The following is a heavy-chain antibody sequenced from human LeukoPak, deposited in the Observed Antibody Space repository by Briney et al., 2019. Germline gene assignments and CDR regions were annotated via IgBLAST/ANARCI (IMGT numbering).Heavy chain of an antibody. Sequence: GGSLRLSCAASGFTFRNYWLHWVRQAPGKGLVWVSRVNGDEGSSSYADSVKGRFTISRDNSKNTLYLQMNSLRAEDTAVYYCAKVDYYGSGSYPYFDYWGQGTLVTVSS. J-gene: IGHJ4*02. CDR3: AKVDYYGSGSYPYFDY. CDR2: VNGDEGSS. V-gene: IGHV3-74*01. CDR1: GFTFRNYW. D-gene: IGHD3-10*01.